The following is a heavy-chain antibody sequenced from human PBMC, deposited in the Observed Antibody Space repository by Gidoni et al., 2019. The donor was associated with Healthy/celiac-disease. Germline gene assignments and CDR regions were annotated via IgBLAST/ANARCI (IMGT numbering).Heavy chain of an antibody. CDR2: IKSKTDGGTT. Sequence: EVQLVESGGGLVKPGGSLRLSCAASGFTVSNAWMSWVRQAPGKGLEWVGRIKSKTDGGTTDYAAPVKGRFTISRDDSKNTLYLQMNSLKTEDTAVYYCTTGSSSSDDAFDIWGQGTMVTVSS. J-gene: IGHJ3*02. D-gene: IGHD6-6*01. CDR3: TTGSSSSDDAFDI. V-gene: IGHV3-15*01. CDR1: GFTVSNAW.